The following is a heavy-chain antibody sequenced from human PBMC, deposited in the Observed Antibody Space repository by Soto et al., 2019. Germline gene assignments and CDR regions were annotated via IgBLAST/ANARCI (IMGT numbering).Heavy chain of an antibody. J-gene: IGHJ6*03. CDR2: INRDGSRT. CDR1: GFDFNTYW. V-gene: IGHV3-74*01. Sequence: GGSLRLSCAASGFDFNTYWMPWVRQAPGKGLVWVSHINRDGSRTDYADSVRDRFTISRDNAKNTLFLQMNSLRAEDTAVYYYVRRYSSRHTAHYFYHMDVWGQGTTVTVSS. D-gene: IGHD6-13*01. CDR3: VRRYSSRHTAHYFYHMDV.